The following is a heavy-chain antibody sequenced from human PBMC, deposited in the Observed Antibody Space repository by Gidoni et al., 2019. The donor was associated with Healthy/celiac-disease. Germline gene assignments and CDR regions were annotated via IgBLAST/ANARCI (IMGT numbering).Heavy chain of an antibody. J-gene: IGHJ4*02. V-gene: IGHV3-30-3*01. CDR1: GFTFSSYA. Sequence: QVQLVESGGGVVQPGRSLRLSCAASGFTFSSYAMHWVRQAPGKGLEWVAVISYDGSNKYYADSVKGRFTISRDNSKNTLYLQMNSLRAEDTAVYYCARDPPATYSSGWYWGQGTLVTVSS. CDR2: ISYDGSNK. D-gene: IGHD6-19*01. CDR3: ARDPPATYSSGWY.